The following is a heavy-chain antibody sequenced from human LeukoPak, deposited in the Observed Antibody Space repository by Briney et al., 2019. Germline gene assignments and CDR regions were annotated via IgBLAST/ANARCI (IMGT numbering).Heavy chain of an antibody. J-gene: IGHJ4*02. CDR3: TTDIAAAGTKDY. V-gene: IGHV3-15*01. Sequence: PGGSLRLSCAASGFTFSNAWMSWVRQAPGKGLEWVGRIKSKADGGTTDYAAPVKGRFTISRDDSKNTLYLQMNSLKTEDTAVYYCTTDIAAAGTKDYWGQGTLVTVSS. CDR1: GFTFSNAW. D-gene: IGHD6-13*01. CDR2: IKSKADGGTT.